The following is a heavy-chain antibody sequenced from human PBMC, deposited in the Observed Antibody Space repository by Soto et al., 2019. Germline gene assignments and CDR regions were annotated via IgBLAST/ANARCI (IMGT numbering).Heavy chain of an antibody. CDR2: IYPGDSDT. CDR3: ARLKKVPGVITGTISWFDA. D-gene: IGHD1-7*01. CDR1: GYSFTSCW. J-gene: IGHJ5*02. V-gene: IGHV5-51*01. Sequence: PWESLKISCKGSGYSFTSCWIGWVRQMPGKGLEWMGIIYPGDSDTRYSPSFQGQVTISADKSIGTAYLQWSSLKASDTAMYYCARLKKVPGVITGTISWFDAWGQGTLVNVSS.